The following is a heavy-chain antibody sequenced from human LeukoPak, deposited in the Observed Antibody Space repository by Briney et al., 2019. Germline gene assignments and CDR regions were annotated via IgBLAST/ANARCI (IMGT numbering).Heavy chain of an antibody. CDR2: ISSSGSTI. J-gene: IGHJ4*02. V-gene: IGHV3-48*03. D-gene: IGHD6-13*01. Sequence: PGASLGLSCAASGFTFSSYEMNWVRQAPGKGLEWVSYISSSGSTIYYAESVKGRFTISRDNAKNSLYLQMNTLRAEDTAVYYCARDIAAAVYFDYWGQGTLVTVSS. CDR1: GFTFSSYE. CDR3: ARDIAAAVYFDY.